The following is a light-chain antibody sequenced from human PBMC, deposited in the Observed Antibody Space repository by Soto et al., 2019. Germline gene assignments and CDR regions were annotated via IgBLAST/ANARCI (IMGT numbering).Light chain of an antibody. J-gene: IGKJ1*01. CDR2: DAS. Sequence: EIVLTQSPATLSLSPGERATLFCRASQSVSRYLAWYQQKPGQAPRLLIYDASNRATGIPARFSGSGSGTDFTLTLSSLEPEDFAVYYCQQRSNWPPWTFGQGTKVEIK. V-gene: IGKV3-11*01. CDR3: QQRSNWPPWT. CDR1: QSVSRY.